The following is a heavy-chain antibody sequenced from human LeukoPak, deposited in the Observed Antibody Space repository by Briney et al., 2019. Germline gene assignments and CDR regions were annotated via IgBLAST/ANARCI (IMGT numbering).Heavy chain of an antibody. J-gene: IGHJ6*03. CDR1: GFTLGDYA. CDR2: IRSKAYGGTT. Sequence: PGGSLRLSCTASGFTLGDYAMSWVRQAPGKGLEWVGFIRSKAYGGTTEYAASVKGRFTISRDDSKSIAYLQMNSLKTEDTAVYYCTRGGYDILTGYYPTYYYYYMDVWGKGTTVTISS. CDR3: TRGGYDILTGYYPTYYYYYMDV. D-gene: IGHD3-9*01. V-gene: IGHV3-49*04.